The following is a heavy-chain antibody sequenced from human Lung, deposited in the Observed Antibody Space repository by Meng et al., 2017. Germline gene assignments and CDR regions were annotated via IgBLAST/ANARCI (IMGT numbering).Heavy chain of an antibody. CDR3: ARDLGQSYYDSSGYSGGFDY. Sequence: ASVKVFCKASGYTFISYYMHWVRQAPGQGLEWMGIINSSGGSTSYAQKFQGRVTMTRDTSTSTIYMELSSLRSEDTAVYYCARDLGQSYYDSSGYSGGFDYWGQGTLVTVSS. CDR2: INSSGGST. V-gene: IGHV1-46*01. J-gene: IGHJ4*02. CDR1: GYTFISYY. D-gene: IGHD3-22*01.